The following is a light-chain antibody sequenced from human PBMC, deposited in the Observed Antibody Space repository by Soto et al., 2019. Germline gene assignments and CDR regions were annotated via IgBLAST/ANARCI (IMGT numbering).Light chain of an antibody. V-gene: IGKV3-20*01. CDR3: QQYGNSTLT. CDR1: QSVRSSY. J-gene: IGKJ4*01. Sequence: IVLTQSPGTLSLSPGERATLSCRASQSVRSSYFAWYQQKPGQAPRLLIFGASTRAPGIPDRFSGSGSGTDFTLTISKLEPEDFALFYCQQYGNSTLTFGGGTKVDIX. CDR2: GAS.